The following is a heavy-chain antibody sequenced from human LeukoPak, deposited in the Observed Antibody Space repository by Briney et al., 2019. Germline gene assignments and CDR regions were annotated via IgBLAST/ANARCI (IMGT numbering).Heavy chain of an antibody. V-gene: IGHV3-64*01. D-gene: IGHD5-12*01. Sequence: PGGSMRLSCAASGFTFSSYAMHWVRQAPGKGLEYVSAIRVIGARTYYANSVKGRFTISRDNSKNTLYLQMGSLRAEDMAVYYCAREGVEWLRGSMDVWGQGTTVNRSS. J-gene: IGHJ6*02. CDR2: IRVIGART. CDR1: GFTFSSYA. CDR3: AREGVEWLRGSMDV.